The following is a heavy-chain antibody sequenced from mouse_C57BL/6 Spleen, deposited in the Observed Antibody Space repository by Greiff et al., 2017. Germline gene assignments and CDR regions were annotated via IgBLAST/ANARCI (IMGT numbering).Heavy chain of an antibody. Sequence: QVQLQQPGAELVKPGASVKMSCTASGYTFTSYWITWVKQRPGQGLEWIGDIYPGSGSTNYNEKFKGKATLTADKSSSTAYLELRSLTSEDSAVEICASARGDDDAGSDALDNWGKGPSATV. J-gene: IGHJ4*01. CDR1: GYTFTSYW. CDR3: ASARGDDDAGSDALDN. V-gene: IGHV1-55*01. D-gene: IGHD2-12*01. CDR2: IYPGSGST.